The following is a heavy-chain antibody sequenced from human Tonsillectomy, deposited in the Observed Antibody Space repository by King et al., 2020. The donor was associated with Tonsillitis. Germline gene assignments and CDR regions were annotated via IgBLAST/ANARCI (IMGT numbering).Heavy chain of an antibody. J-gene: IGHJ6*02. Sequence: VQLVQSGAEVKKPGASVKVSCKASGFTFTTYYIHWVRQAPGQGLEWIGIINPSDGGTNYAQKFQGRITMTRDTSTSTVYMELSSLRSDDTAFYYCARGRGVVVGVATHDGVDVWGQGTTVTVAS. CDR3: ARGRGVVVGVATHDGVDV. CDR1: GFTFTTYY. V-gene: IGHV1-46*01. D-gene: IGHD2-15*01. CDR2: INPSDGGT.